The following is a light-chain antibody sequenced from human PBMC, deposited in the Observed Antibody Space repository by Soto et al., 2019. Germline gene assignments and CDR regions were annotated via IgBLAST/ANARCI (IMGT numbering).Light chain of an antibody. CDR1: QSISSW. Sequence: DIQMTQSPSTLSASVGDRVTITCRASQSISSWLAWYQQKPGKAPKILIYKASSLESGVPSRFSGGVSGTEFTLTISSLQPDDFATYYCQQYNSYPSTFGQGTKLEIK. CDR2: KAS. J-gene: IGKJ2*01. CDR3: QQYNSYPST. V-gene: IGKV1-5*03.